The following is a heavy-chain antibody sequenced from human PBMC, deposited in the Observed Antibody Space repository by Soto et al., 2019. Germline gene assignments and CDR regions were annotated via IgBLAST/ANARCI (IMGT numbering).Heavy chain of an antibody. V-gene: IGHV3-15*07. CDR2: IKNDGATK. CDR3: TADLPTFIPPVDY. Sequence: EVQLVESGGGLVKPGGSLRLSCATSGFTFNTAWMNWVRQAPGKGLEWVGRIKNDGATKDYAGPVKGRFTISSDDSIETLYLQMNLLKTEDTAVYYSTADLPTFIPPVDYLGQGTLVTVSS. CDR1: GFTFNTAW. D-gene: IGHD2-21*01. J-gene: IGHJ4*02.